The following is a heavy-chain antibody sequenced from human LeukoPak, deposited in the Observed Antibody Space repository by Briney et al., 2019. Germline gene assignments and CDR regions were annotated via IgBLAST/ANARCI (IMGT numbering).Heavy chain of an antibody. J-gene: IGHJ4*02. D-gene: IGHD2-21*02. CDR1: GFTFSSYS. CDR2: ISSSSSYI. Sequence: PGGSLRLSCAASGFTFSSYSMNWDRQAPGKGLEWVSSISSSSSYIYYADSVKGRFTISRDNAKNSLYLQMNSLRAEDTAVYYCARAECGGGCYSSYYFDYWGQGTLVTVSS. V-gene: IGHV3-21*01. CDR3: ARAECGGGCYSSYYFDY.